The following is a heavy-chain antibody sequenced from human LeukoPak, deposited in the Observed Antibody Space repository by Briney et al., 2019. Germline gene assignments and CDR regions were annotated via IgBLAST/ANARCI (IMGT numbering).Heavy chain of an antibody. CDR2: INAGSGNT. CDR3: ARTGDETLFDY. V-gene: IGHV1-3*01. J-gene: IGHJ4*02. D-gene: IGHD1-26*01. Sequence: ASVKVSYKASGYTFTSYAMLWVRQAPGQRLEWMGWINAGSGNTKYSQKFQGRVTITRDTSASTAYMELSSLRSEDTAVYYCARTGDETLFDYWGQGTLVTVSS. CDR1: GYTFTSYA.